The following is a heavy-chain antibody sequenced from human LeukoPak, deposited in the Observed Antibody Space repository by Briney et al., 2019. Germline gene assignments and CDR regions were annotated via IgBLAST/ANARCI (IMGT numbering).Heavy chain of an antibody. Sequence: VESLKISCQASGYSFTTYWIAWVRQLPGKGLEWLGRVYPGDSDITYSPAFQGQVTVSADRSTNTAYLQLNSLKASDTAMYYCARQRDYGDDIYSRYFDYWGQGVLVTVSS. CDR1: GYSFTTYW. J-gene: IGHJ4*02. D-gene: IGHD4-17*01. CDR2: VYPGDSDI. V-gene: IGHV5-51*01. CDR3: ARQRDYGDDIYSRYFDY.